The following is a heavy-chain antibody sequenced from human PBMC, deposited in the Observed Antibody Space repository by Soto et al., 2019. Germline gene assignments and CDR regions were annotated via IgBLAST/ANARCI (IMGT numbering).Heavy chain of an antibody. V-gene: IGHV3-23*01. CDR1: GFTFSSYA. D-gene: IGHD1-1*01. J-gene: IGHJ4*02. Sequence: EVQLLESGGGGVPPGGSLRLSCAASGFTFSSYAMSWVRQAPGKGLEWVSDISGSGGSTYYADSVKGRLTISRDNSQNTLYLQMNSLRAEDTAVYYCANRTTGMNFDYCGQGTLVTVSS. CDR2: ISGSGGST. CDR3: ANRTTGMNFDY.